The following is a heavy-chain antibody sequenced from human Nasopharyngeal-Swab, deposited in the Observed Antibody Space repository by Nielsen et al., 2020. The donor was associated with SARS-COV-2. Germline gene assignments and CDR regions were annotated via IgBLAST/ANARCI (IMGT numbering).Heavy chain of an antibody. Sequence: WVRQAPGQGLEWMGWINPNSGGTNYAQKFQGWVTMTRDTSISTAYMELSRLRSDDTAVYYCAKLIAVTGTDDYWGQGTLVTVSS. D-gene: IGHD6-19*01. J-gene: IGHJ4*02. CDR3: AKLIAVTGTDDY. CDR2: INPNSGGT. V-gene: IGHV1-2*04.